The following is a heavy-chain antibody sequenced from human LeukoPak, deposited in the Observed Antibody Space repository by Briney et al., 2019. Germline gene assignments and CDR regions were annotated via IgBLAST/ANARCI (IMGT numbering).Heavy chain of an antibody. CDR1: GFTFSSYS. CDR3: AKEGSSSWGGFFDY. V-gene: IGHV3-48*04. J-gene: IGHJ4*02. D-gene: IGHD6-13*01. Sequence: GGSLRLSCAASGFTFSSYSMNWVRQAPGKGLEWVSYISSSSSTIYYADSVKGRFTISRDNAKNSLYLQMNSLRAEDTAVYYCAKEGSSSWGGFFDYWGQGTLVTVSS. CDR2: ISSSSSTI.